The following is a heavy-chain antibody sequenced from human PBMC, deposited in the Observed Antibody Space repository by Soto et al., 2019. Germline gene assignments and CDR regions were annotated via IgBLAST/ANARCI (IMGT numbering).Heavy chain of an antibody. V-gene: IGHV5-51*01. D-gene: IGHD3-22*01. J-gene: IGHJ3*02. CDR1: GYSFTSYW. CDR3: ARRAYYYDSSGYSDDAFDI. CDR2: IYPGDSDT. Sequence: RGESLKISCKGSGYSFTSYWIGWVRQMPGKGLEWMGIIYPGDSDTRYSPSFQGQVTISAAKSISTAYLQWSSLKASDTAMYYCARRAYYYDSSGYSDDAFDIWGQGTMVTVSS.